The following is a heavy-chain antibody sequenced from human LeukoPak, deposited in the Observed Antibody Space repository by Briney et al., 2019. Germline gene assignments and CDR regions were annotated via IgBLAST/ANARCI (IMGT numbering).Heavy chain of an antibody. CDR3: ARDVISIGDSSGIQIFDY. D-gene: IGHD3-22*01. Sequence: ASVKVTCKASGYTFTGYYMHWVRQAPGQGLEWMGWINPNSGGTNYAQKFQGRVTMTRDTSISTAYMELSRLRSDDTAVYYCARDVISIGDSSGIQIFDYLGQGTLVTVSS. CDR2: INPNSGGT. V-gene: IGHV1-2*02. CDR1: GYTFTGYY. J-gene: IGHJ4*02.